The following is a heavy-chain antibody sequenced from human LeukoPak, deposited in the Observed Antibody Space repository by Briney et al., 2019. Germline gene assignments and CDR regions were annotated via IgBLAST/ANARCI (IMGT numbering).Heavy chain of an antibody. CDR1: GFTFSDYN. J-gene: IGHJ5*02. Sequence: GGSLRLSCAASGFTFSDYNMRWIRQAPGKGLEWVSSISRSGSTKYYADSVKGRFTISRDNAKNSLFLQMNSLRAEDTAVYYCARGNLGQQLVRGVQNWFDPWGQGTLVTVSS. CDR2: ISRSGSTK. D-gene: IGHD6-13*01. CDR3: ARGNLGQQLVRGVQNWFDP. V-gene: IGHV3-11*01.